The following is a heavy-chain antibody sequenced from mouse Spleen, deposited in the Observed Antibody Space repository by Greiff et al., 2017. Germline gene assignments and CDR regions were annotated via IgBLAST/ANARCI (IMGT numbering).Heavy chain of an antibody. Sequence: EVHLVESEGGLVQPGSSMKLSCTASGFTFSDYYMAWVRQVPEKGLEWVANINYDGSSTYYLDSLKSRFIISRDNAKNILYLQMSSLKSEDTATYYCARGGSSFYYYAMDYWGQGTSVTVSS. CDR3: ARGGSSFYYYAMDY. CDR1: GFTFSDYY. V-gene: IGHV5-16*01. D-gene: IGHD1-1*01. CDR2: INYDGSST. J-gene: IGHJ4*01.